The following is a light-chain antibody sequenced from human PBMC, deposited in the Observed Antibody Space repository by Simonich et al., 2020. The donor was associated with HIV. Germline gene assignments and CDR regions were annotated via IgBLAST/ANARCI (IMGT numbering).Light chain of an antibody. CDR3: SSYTSSSTNWV. CDR2: DVS. J-gene: IGLJ3*02. Sequence: QSALTQPASVSGSPGQSITISCTGTSSDIGDYNYVSWYQQHPGKAPKLMIYDVSDRPSGVSNRFSGSKSGNTASLTISGLLTEDEADYYCSSYTSSSTNWVFGGGTKLTVL. V-gene: IGLV2-14*03. CDR1: SSDIGDYNY.